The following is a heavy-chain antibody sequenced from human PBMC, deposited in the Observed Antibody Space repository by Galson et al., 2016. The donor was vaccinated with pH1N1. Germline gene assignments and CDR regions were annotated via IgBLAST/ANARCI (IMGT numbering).Heavy chain of an antibody. Sequence: LSLTCTVSGGSISSGGYYWSWIRQPPGKGLEWIGYIYYSGSTNYNPSLKSRVTISVDTSKNQFSLKLSSVTAADTAVYYCSRGRVATEFLEAYFDSWGQGTLVTVSS. J-gene: IGHJ4*02. CDR2: IYYSGST. CDR1: GGSISSGGYY. V-gene: IGHV4-61*08. CDR3: SRGRVATEFLEAYFDS. D-gene: IGHD5-12*01.